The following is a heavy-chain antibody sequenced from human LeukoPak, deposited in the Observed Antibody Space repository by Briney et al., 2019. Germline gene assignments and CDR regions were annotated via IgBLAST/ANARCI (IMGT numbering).Heavy chain of an antibody. J-gene: IGHJ4*02. CDR3: ARGMRGYGPYDY. Sequence: SETLSLTCTVSGDSISTYYWSWIRQPPGKGLEWIGYMYYSGSTNHNPCLKSRVTIYIDTPKNQLSLSLNSVTAADTAVYYCARGMRGYGPYDYWGQGTLVTVSS. V-gene: IGHV4-59*01. D-gene: IGHD5-18*01. CDR1: GDSISTYY. CDR2: MYYSGST.